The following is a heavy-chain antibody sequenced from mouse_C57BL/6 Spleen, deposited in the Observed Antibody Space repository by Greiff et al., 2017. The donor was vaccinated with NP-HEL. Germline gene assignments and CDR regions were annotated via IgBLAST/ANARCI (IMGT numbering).Heavy chain of an antibody. CDR1: GYSFTDYN. CDR2: INPNYGTT. D-gene: IGHD2-1*01. V-gene: IGHV1-39*01. CDR3: ERCRGNYYAMDY. Sequence: VQLKESGPELVKPGASVKISCKASGYSFTDYNMNWVKQSTGKSLEWIGVINPNYGTTSYNQKFKGKATLTVDQSSSTAYMQLNSLTSEDSEVYYCERCRGNYYAMDYWGQGTSVTVSS. J-gene: IGHJ4*01.